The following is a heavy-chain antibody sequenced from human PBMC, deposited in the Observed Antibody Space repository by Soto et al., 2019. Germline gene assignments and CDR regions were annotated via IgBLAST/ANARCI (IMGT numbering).Heavy chain of an antibody. CDR3: ARRIAVAGGWFDP. J-gene: IGHJ5*02. Sequence: QLQLQESGPGLVKSSETLSLTCTVSGGSISSSNYHWGWIRQPPGEGLEWIGTISYSGDTYYNPSLASRLTISVDTSRNQFSLRLSSVTAADTAVYYCARRIAVAGGWFDPWGQGTLVTVSS. V-gene: IGHV4-39*01. CDR2: ISYSGDT. D-gene: IGHD6-19*01. CDR1: GGSISSSNYH.